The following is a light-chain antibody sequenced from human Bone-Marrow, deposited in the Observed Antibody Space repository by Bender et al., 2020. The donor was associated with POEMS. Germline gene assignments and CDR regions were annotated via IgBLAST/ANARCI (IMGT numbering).Light chain of an antibody. CDR2: EGS. CDR3: CSYVGVPWV. V-gene: IGLV2-23*01. J-gene: IGLJ3*02. Sequence: QSALTQPASVSGSPGQSIIISCTGTDSDVGAFNLVSWYQRHPTKAPKVLVYEGSKRPSGVSNRFSGSRSGNTASLTISGLQPEDEAVYYCCSYVGVPWVFGGGTRLSVL. CDR1: DSDVGAFNL.